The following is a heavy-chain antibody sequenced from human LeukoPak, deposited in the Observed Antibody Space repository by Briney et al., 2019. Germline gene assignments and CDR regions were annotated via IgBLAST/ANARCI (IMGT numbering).Heavy chain of an antibody. Sequence: KPSETLSLTCTVSGGSISSYYWSWIRQPPGKGLEWIGYIYYSGSTNYNPSLKSRVTISVDTSKNQFSLKLSSVTAADTAVYYCARFTHYYYGSGSYYNGYYYYYMDVWGKGTTVTISS. CDR2: IYYSGST. CDR3: ARFTHYYYGSGSYYNGYYYYYMDV. J-gene: IGHJ6*03. D-gene: IGHD3-10*01. V-gene: IGHV4-59*01. CDR1: GGSISSYY.